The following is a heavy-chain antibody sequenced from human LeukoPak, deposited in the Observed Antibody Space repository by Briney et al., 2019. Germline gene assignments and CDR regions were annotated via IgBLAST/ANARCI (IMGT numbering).Heavy chain of an antibody. J-gene: IGHJ4*02. V-gene: IGHV4-59*13. Sequence: PSETLSLTCSVSGASISSSYWSWIRQPPGKGLEVIGYIYYAGITNYNPSLKSRVTISLDTSKSQFSLKLSSVTAADTAVYYCVRTARLFDHWGQGILVSVSS. D-gene: IGHD6-25*01. CDR3: VRTARLFDH. CDR2: IYYAGIT. CDR1: GASISSSY.